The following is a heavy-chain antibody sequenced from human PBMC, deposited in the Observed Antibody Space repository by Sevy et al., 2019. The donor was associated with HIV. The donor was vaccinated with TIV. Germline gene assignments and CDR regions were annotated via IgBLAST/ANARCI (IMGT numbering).Heavy chain of an antibody. CDR2: TSYDEIYK. CDR3: AKDHVIVGPTALDS. CDR1: GFTFSSYG. J-gene: IGHJ4*02. Sequence: GSLRLSCAASGFTFSSYGMHWVRQAPGKGLEWVAVTSYDEIYKYYADSVKGRFTISRDNSKNTLYLQMNSLRAEDTAVYYCAKDHVIVGPTALDSWGQGTLVTVSS. D-gene: IGHD1-26*01. V-gene: IGHV3-30*18.